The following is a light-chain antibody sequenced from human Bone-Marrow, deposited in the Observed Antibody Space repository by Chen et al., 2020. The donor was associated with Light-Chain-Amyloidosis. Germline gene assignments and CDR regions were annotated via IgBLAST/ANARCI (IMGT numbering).Light chain of an antibody. J-gene: IGKJ1*01. CDR2: LGS. Sequence: DIVMTQSPLSLPVSPGEPASISCRSSQSLLHSNGYNYLDWYLQKPGQSPQLLIYLGSNRASGVPNRFSGSGSGTDFTLTISRVEAEDVGVYYCMQALQTPCAFGQGTKVEIK. CDR3: MQALQTPCA. V-gene: IGKV2-28*01. CDR1: QSLLHSNGYNY.